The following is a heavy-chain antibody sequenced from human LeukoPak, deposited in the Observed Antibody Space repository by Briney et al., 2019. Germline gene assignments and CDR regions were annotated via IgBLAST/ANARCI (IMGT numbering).Heavy chain of an antibody. CDR2: IYSGGST. CDR1: GFTVSSNY. CDR3: AKPQRRWFGEIYYFDY. J-gene: IGHJ4*02. Sequence: HPGGSLRLSCAASGFTVSSNYMSWVRQAPGKGLERVSVIYSGGSTYYADSVKGRFTISRDNSKNTLYLQMNSLRAEDTAVYYCAKPQRRWFGEIYYFDYWGQGTLVTVSS. V-gene: IGHV3-53*01. D-gene: IGHD3-10*01.